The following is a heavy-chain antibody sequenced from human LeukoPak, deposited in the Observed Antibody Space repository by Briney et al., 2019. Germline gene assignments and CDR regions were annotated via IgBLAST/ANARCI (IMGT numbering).Heavy chain of an antibody. J-gene: IGHJ6*02. CDR1: GGSISSGDYY. D-gene: IGHD2-15*01. CDR2: IYYSGST. Sequence: SETLSLTCTVSGGSISSGDYYWSWIRQPPGKGLEWIGYIYYSGSTYYNPSLKSRVTISVDTSKNQFSLKLSSVTAADTAVYYCAREVVVVAAKYYYYYGMDVWGQGTTVTVSS. V-gene: IGHV4-30-4*01. CDR3: AREVVVVAAKYYYYYGMDV.